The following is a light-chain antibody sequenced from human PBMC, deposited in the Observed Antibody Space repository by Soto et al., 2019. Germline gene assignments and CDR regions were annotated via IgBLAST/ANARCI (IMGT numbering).Light chain of an antibody. CDR1: DSLLYSSNKKIY. CDR3: QQYYSPTWT. CDR2: WAS. Sequence: DTVLTQSPASLTVSLAQRAPSKCKPRDSLLYSSNKKIYLGWYQRKPGQPPKLLIHWASIRESGVPDRFSVSGCGTDFTLTISSLQTEDVAVYYCQQYYSPTWTFGRGTKVDIK. J-gene: IGKJ1*01. V-gene: IGKV4-1*01.